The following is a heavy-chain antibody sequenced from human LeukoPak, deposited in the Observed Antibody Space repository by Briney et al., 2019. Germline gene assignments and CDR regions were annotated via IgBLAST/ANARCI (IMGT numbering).Heavy chain of an antibody. CDR3: ARDRHYGSGSYHSYAFDI. V-gene: IGHV3-33*01. D-gene: IGHD3-10*01. CDR1: GFTFSSYG. J-gene: IGHJ3*02. CDR2: IWYDGSNK. Sequence: GALRLSCAASGFTFSSYGMHWVRQAPGKGLAWVAVIWYDGSNKYYADSVKGRFTISRDNSKNTLYLQMNSLRAEDTAVYYCARDRHYGSGSYHSYAFDIWGQGTMVTVSS.